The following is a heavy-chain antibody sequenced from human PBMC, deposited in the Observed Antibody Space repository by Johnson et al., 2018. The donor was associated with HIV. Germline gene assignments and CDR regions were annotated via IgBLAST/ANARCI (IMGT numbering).Heavy chain of an antibody. J-gene: IGHJ3*02. CDR1: GFTFSSYA. CDR3: AREGRLGSYLGGVAFDI. CDR2: IPASGTDT. V-gene: IGHV3-23*04. Sequence: MQLVESGGGLVQHGGSLRLSCAASGFTFSSYAMSWVRQAPGKGLEWVSSIPASGTDTYYADSVKGRFTISRDNSKNTLYLQMNSLRAEDTAVYYCAREGRLGSYLGGVAFDIWGQGTMVTVSS. D-gene: IGHD1-26*01.